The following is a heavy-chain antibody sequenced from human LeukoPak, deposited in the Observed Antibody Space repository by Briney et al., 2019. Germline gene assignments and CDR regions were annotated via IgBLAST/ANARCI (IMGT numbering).Heavy chain of an antibody. J-gene: IGHJ6*02. Sequence: ASVKVSCKASGYTFTGYYIHWVRQAPGQELEWMGWINPNSGGTNYAQKFQGGVTMTRDTSITTAYMELSRLRSDDTAVYYCARAEILYIAGGMDVWGQGTTVTVSS. CDR1: GYTFTGYY. CDR3: ARAEILYIAGGMDV. D-gene: IGHD2/OR15-2a*01. V-gene: IGHV1-2*02. CDR2: INPNSGGT.